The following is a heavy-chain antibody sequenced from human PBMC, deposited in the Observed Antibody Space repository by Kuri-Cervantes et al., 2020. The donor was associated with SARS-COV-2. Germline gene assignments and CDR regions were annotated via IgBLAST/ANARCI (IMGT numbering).Heavy chain of an antibody. CDR2: INHSGST. D-gene: IGHD3-16*01. CDR3: ARRNDEDYVWGNYTEYWFDP. CDR1: GGSFSGYY. V-gene: IGHV4-34*01. J-gene: IGHJ5*02. Sequence: SETLSLTCAVYGGSFSGYYWSWIRQPPGKGLEWIGEINHSGSTNYNPSLKSRVTISVDTSKNQFSLKLSSVTAADTAVYYCARRNDEDYVWGNYTEYWFDPWGQGTLVTVSS.